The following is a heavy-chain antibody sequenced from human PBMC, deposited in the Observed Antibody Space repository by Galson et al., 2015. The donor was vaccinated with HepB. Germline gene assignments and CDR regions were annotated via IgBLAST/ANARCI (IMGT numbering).Heavy chain of an antibody. Sequence: PALVKPTQTLTLTCSFSGFSVSTTGMRVSWIRQPPGKALEWLARIDWDDDKYYSTSLKTRLTISKDTSKNQVGLKMTNMDPADTATYYCALTGYDILTGFYYLDSWGQGTLVTVSS. V-gene: IGHV2-70*04. D-gene: IGHD3-9*01. CDR1: GFSVSTTGMR. CDR3: ALTGYDILTGFYYLDS. CDR2: IDWDDDK. J-gene: IGHJ4*02.